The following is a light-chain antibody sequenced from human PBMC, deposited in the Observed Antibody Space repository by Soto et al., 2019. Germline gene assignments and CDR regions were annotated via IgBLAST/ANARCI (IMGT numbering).Light chain of an antibody. V-gene: IGKV3-11*01. Sequence: EIVLTQSPATLSLSPGERATLSCRASQSFSSYLAWYQQKPGQAPRLLIYDASNSATGIPARFSGSGSGTDYSLPISSLEPEDGAVYYCQQRSNWPPITFGQGTRLEIK. J-gene: IGKJ5*01. CDR1: QSFSSY. CDR3: QQRSNWPPIT. CDR2: DAS.